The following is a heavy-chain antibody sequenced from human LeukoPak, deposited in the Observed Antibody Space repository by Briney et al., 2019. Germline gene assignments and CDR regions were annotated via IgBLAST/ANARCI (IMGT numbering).Heavy chain of an antibody. J-gene: IGHJ4*02. V-gene: IGHV3-74*01. CDR3: ARAPYSSGRNYYLDS. CDR1: GFTFNYYW. Sequence: GGSLRLSCAASGFTFNYYWMHWVRQAPGKGLVWVSHINHDGSSTSYADSVKGRFTISRDNAKNTLYLQMNSLRAEDTAVYYCARAPYSSGRNYYLDSWGQGTLVTVSS. CDR2: INHDGSST. D-gene: IGHD3-22*01.